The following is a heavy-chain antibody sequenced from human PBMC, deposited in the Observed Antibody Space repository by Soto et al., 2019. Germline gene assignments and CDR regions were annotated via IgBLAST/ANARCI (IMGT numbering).Heavy chain of an antibody. CDR2: ISSSSSTI. CDR1: GFTFSSYS. V-gene: IGHV3-48*01. J-gene: IGHJ4*02. CDR3: ARASTYNSNYDDY. Sequence: EVQLVESGGGLVQPGGSLRLSCAASGFTFSSYSMNWVRQAPGKGLEWVSYISSSSSTIYYADSVKGRFTISRDNAQNSLYLQMNSLRAEDTAVYYFARASTYNSNYDDYWGQGTLVTVSS. D-gene: IGHD1-7*01.